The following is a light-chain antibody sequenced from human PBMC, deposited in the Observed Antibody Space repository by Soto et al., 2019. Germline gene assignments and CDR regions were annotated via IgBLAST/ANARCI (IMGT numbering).Light chain of an antibody. CDR2: DVS. CDR3: QQRSNWPPWT. V-gene: IGKV3-11*01. Sequence: EIVLTQSPATLSLSPGERATLSCRASQSVSSCLAWYQQKPCQAPRLLIYDVSNRATGIPDRFSVSGSGTDFTLTISSLEPEDFAVYYCQQRSNWPPWTFGQGTKVEFK. CDR1: QSVSSC. J-gene: IGKJ1*01.